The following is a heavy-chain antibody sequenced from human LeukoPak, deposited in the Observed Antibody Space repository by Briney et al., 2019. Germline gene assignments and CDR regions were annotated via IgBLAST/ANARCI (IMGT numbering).Heavy chain of an antibody. Sequence: ASVKVSCKASGYTFTTYAMYWVRQAPGQRLEWMGWINTVNGNTKYSQRFQGRVTITRDTSASTTYMELNSLRSEDTAVYYCARTPENYGEGLDYWGQGTLVTVST. CDR3: ARTPENYGEGLDY. D-gene: IGHD4-17*01. CDR1: GYTFTTYA. CDR2: INTVNGNT. J-gene: IGHJ4*02. V-gene: IGHV1-3*04.